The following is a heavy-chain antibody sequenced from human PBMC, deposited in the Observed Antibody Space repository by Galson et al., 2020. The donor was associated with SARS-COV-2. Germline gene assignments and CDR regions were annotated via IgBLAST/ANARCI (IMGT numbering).Heavy chain of an antibody. CDR1: GFTFSSYG. J-gene: IGHJ6*02. Sequence: GGSLRLSCAASGFTFSSYGMHWVRQAPGKGLEWVAVISYDGSNKYYADSVKGRFTISRDNSKNTLYLQMNSLRAEDTAVYYCAKDLEYYDILTGYWGGPNYYYYYGMDVWGQGTTVTVSS. D-gene: IGHD3-9*01. V-gene: IGHV3-30*18. CDR2: ISYDGSNK. CDR3: AKDLEYYDILTGYWGGPNYYYYYGMDV.